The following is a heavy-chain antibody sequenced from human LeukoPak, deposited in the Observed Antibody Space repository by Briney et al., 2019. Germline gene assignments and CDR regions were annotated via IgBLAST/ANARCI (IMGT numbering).Heavy chain of an antibody. CDR3: ARVRSRGYDFWSGYYYYYYGMDV. CDR2: MNPNSGNT. Sequence: ASVKVSCKASGYTFTSYDINWVRQATGQGLEWMGWMNPNSGNTGHAQKFQGRVTMTRNTSISTAYMELSSLRSEDTAVYYCARVRSRGYDFWSGYYYYYYGMDVWGQGTTVTVSS. V-gene: IGHV1-8*01. D-gene: IGHD3-3*01. J-gene: IGHJ6*02. CDR1: GYTFTSYD.